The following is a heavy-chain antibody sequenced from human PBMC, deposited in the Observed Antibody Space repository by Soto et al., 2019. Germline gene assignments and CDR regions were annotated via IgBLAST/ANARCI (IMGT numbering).Heavy chain of an antibody. Sequence: EVQLVQSGAEVKKPGESLKISCKGSGYSFSSYWIGWVRQMPGKGLEWLGIIYPGDSDTRYSPSYQGQVTISADKSISTAYLQRSSLKPSASDMYYCARRRVGPSLGMGVSGQGTTVTVFS. J-gene: IGHJ6*02. CDR3: ARRRVGPSLGMGV. D-gene: IGHD1-26*01. CDR1: GYSFSSYW. V-gene: IGHV5-51*01. CDR2: IYPGDSDT.